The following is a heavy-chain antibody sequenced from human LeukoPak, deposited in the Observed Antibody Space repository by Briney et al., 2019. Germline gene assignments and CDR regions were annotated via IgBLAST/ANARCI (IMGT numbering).Heavy chain of an antibody. D-gene: IGHD1-26*01. V-gene: IGHV1-24*01. Sequence: ASVKVSCKVSGYTLTELSMHWVRQAPGKGLEWMGGFDPEDGETIYAQKFQGRVTMTRNTSISTAYMELSSLRSEDTAVYYCARVGSGTPEDYFDYWGQGTLVTVSS. CDR3: ARVGSGTPEDYFDY. CDR1: GYTLTELS. J-gene: IGHJ4*02. CDR2: FDPEDGET.